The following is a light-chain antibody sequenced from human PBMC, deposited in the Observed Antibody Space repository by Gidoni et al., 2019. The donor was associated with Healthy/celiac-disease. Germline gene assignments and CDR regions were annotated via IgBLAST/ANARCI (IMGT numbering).Light chain of an antibody. CDR1: QSVSSA. V-gene: IGKV1-13*02. Sequence: GDRVTITCRASQSVSSALAWYQLKPGKAAKLLIYDASSLESGVPSRFSGSGSGTDFTLTISSLQPEDFATYYCQQFNSYPLTFGGGTKVEIK. CDR2: DAS. CDR3: QQFNSYPLT. J-gene: IGKJ4*01.